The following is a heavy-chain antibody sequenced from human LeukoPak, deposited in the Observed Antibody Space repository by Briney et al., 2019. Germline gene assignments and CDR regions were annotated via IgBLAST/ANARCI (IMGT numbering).Heavy chain of an antibody. CDR2: ISWNSGSI. Sequence: GGSLRLSCAASGFTFDDYAMHWVRQAPGKGLEWVSGISWNSGSIGYADSVKGRFTISRDNAKNSLYLQMNSLRAEDTAVYYCARAAESDAFDIWGQGTMVTVSS. V-gene: IGHV3-9*01. CDR1: GFTFDDYA. CDR3: ARAAESDAFDI. J-gene: IGHJ3*02.